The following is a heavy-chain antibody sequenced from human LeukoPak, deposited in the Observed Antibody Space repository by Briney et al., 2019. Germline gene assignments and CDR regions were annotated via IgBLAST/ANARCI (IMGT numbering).Heavy chain of an antibody. CDR1: GFTFSSYW. V-gene: IGHV3-7*01. CDR2: IKQDGSEK. J-gene: IGHJ4*02. CDR3: ARDLGSSWFNFDY. Sequence: GGSLRLSCAASGFTFSSYWMSWVRQAPGKGLEWVANIKQDGSEKYYVDSVKGRFTISRDNAKNSLYLQTNSLRAEDTAVYYCARDLGSSWFNFDYWGQGTLVTVSS. D-gene: IGHD6-13*01.